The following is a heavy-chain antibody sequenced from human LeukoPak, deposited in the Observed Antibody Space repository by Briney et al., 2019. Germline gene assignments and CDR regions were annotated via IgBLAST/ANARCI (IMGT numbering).Heavy chain of an antibody. CDR2: INPNSGGT. D-gene: IGHD2-2*02. CDR1: GYTFTGYY. CDR3: ARPYCSSTSCYSYFDY. V-gene: IGHV1-2*02. Sequence: GASVKVSCKASGYTFTGYYMHWVRQAPGQGLEWMGWINPNSGGTNYAQKFQGRVTMTRDTSISTAYMELSRLRSDDTAVYYCARPYCSSTSCYSYFDYWGQGTLVTVSS. J-gene: IGHJ4*02.